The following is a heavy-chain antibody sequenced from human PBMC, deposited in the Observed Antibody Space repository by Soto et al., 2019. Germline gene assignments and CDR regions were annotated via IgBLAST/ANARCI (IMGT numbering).Heavy chain of an antibody. D-gene: IGHD3-22*01. J-gene: IGHJ1*01. CDR1: GGSISSDDYY. CDR3: ARDLDGLHDDTSGPFPRPG. CDR2: IHSSGSI. Sequence: KTSETLSHTCTVSGGSISSDDYYWSWIRQAPGRGLEWIGYIHSSGSIYYNPSLKSRATMSIDTAGNQFSLKVSSVTVADTAVYYCARDLDGLHDDTSGPFPRPGWGQGTLVTVSS. V-gene: IGHV4-30-4*01.